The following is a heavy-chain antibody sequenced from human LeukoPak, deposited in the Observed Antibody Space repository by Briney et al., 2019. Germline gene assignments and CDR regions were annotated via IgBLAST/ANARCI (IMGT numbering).Heavy chain of an antibody. CDR3: ARARAGVAILDY. D-gene: IGHD2-15*01. CDR2: ISWDGGST. CDR1: GFTFDDYA. V-gene: IGHV3-43D*03. J-gene: IGHJ4*02. Sequence: PGGSLRLSCAASGFTFDDYAMHWVRQAPGKGLEWVSLISWDGGSTYYADSVKGRFTISRDNSKNTLYLQMNSLRAEDTAVYYCARARAGVAILDYWGQGTLVTVSS.